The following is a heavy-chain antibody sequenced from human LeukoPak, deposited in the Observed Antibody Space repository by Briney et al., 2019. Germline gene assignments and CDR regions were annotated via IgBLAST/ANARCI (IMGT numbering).Heavy chain of an antibody. J-gene: IGHJ4*02. Sequence: ASVKVSCXASGYTFTTHNINWVRQAPGQGLEWMGWISAYNGNTNSAQKFQGKVTMTTDTSTNTAYMELRSLTSDDTAVYYCAREKDGPRVTIFGVAPSYFDYWGQGTLVTVSS. CDR2: ISAYNGNT. V-gene: IGHV1-18*01. D-gene: IGHD3-3*01. CDR1: GYTFTTHN. CDR3: AREKDGPRVTIFGVAPSYFDY.